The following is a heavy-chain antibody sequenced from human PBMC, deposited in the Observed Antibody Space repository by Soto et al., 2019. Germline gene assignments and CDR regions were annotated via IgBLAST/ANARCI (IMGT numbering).Heavy chain of an antibody. CDR3: ARAPGATTLDENFDY. CDR1: GYTFTSYY. J-gene: IGHJ4*02. CDR2: INPSGGST. D-gene: IGHD1-26*01. Sequence: VKVSCKASGYTFTSYYMHWVRQAPGQGLEWMGIINPSGGSTSYAQKFQGRVTMTRDTSTSTVYMELSSLRSEDTAVYYCARAPGATTLDENFDYWGQGTLVTVSS. V-gene: IGHV1-46*01.